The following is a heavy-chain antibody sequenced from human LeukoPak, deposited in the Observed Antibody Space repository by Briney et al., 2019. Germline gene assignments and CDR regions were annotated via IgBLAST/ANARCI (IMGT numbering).Heavy chain of an antibody. CDR2: IRYDGSIK. CDR3: AKPDLATDPDISFDY. J-gene: IGHJ4*02. Sequence: PGGSLRLSCAASGFTFSSYGMHWVRRAPGKGLEGVAFIRYDGSIKYYADSVKGRFPISRDNSKNPFSQQMNSLRAEGTAVFCCAKPDLATDPDISFDYWGPGTLVTASP. CDR1: GFTFSSYG. D-gene: IGHD5-12*01. V-gene: IGHV3-30*02.